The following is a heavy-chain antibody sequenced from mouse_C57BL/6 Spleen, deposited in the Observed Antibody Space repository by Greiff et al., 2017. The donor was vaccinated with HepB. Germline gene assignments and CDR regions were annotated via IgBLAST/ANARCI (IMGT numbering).Heavy chain of an antibody. CDR1: GYTFTVYE. CDR2: IDPETGGT. J-gene: IGHJ2*01. D-gene: IGHD2-3*01. CDR3: RRWGGDGYPR. V-gene: IGHV1-15*01. Sequence: VKLQESGAELVRPGASVTLSCKASGYTFTVYEMHWVKQTPVHGLEWIGAIDPETGGTAYNQKFKGKAILTADKSSSTAYMELRSLTSEDSAVYYCRRWGGDGYPRWGEGTTLTVSS.